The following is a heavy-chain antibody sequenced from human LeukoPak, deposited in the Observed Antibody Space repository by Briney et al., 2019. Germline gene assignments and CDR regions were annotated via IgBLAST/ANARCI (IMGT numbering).Heavy chain of an antibody. CDR2: ISWNSVNI. J-gene: IGHJ5*01. Sequence: PGGSLRLSCAASGFTFDDYAMHWVRQVPGKGLEWVSGISWNSVNIGYADSVKGRFTISRDNAKNSLYLQMSSLRVEDTAVYYCTRDPRHFDSCGQGTLVTVSS. CDR1: GFTFDDYA. CDR3: TRDPRHFDS. V-gene: IGHV3-9*01. D-gene: IGHD6-6*01.